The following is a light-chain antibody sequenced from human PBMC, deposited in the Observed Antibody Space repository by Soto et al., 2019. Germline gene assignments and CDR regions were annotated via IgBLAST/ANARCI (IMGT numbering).Light chain of an antibody. J-gene: IGLJ3*02. V-gene: IGLV3-21*02. CDR2: DDS. CDR3: QVWDNTHDHGGV. Sequence: SYVLTQPPSVSVAPGQTARITCGGNNIGSKSVHWYRQKPGQAPVLVAYDDSDRPSGTPERFSGSNSGNTATLAISRVEAGDEANFYCQVWDNTHDHGGVFGGGTKLTVL. CDR1: NIGSKS.